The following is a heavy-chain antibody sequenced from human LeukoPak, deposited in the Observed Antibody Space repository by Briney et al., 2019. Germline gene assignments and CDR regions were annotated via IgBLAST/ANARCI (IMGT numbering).Heavy chain of an antibody. CDR1: GFTFSSYW. D-gene: IGHD6-13*01. CDR3: ARRRIAAANWFDP. V-gene: IGHV3-7*01. J-gene: IGHJ5*02. Sequence: GGSLRLSCAASGFTFSSYWMSWVRQAPGKGLEGVANIKQDGSEKYYVDSVKGRFTISRDNAKNSLYLQMNSLRAEDTAVYYCARRRIAAANWFDPWGQGTLVTVSS. CDR2: IKQDGSEK.